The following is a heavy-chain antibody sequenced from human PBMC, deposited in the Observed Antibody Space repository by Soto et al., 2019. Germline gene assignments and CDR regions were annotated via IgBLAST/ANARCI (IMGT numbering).Heavy chain of an antibody. J-gene: IGHJ6*03. CDR1: GGTFSSYT. Sequence: GASVKVSCKASGGTFSSYTISWVRQAPGQGLEWMGRIIPTLGIANYAQKFQGRVTITADKSTSTAYMELSSLRSEDTAVYYCARSRGSGSNYYYYYYMDVWGKGTTVTVSS. V-gene: IGHV1-69*02. CDR3: ARSRGSGSNYYYYYYMDV. CDR2: IIPTLGIA. D-gene: IGHD3-10*01.